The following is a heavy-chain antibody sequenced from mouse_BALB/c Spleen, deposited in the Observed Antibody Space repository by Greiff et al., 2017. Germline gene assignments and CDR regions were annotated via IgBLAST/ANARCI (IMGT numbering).Heavy chain of an antibody. J-gene: IGHJ4*01. CDR2: IDPENGDT. D-gene: IGHD1-1*01. V-gene: IGHV14-4*02. CDR3: NAWDYGSRRGAMDY. CDR1: GFNIKDYY. Sequence: EVKLQESGAELVRSGASVKLSCTASGFNIKDYYMHWVKQRPEQGLEWIGWIDPENGDTEYAPKFQGKATMTADTSSNTAYLQLSSPTSEDTAVCYCNAWDYGSRRGAMDYWGQGTSGTDSS.